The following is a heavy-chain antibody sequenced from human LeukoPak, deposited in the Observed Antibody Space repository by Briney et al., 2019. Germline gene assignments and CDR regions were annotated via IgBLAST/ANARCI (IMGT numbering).Heavy chain of an antibody. CDR1: GFTFDSYA. D-gene: IGHD2-2*01. V-gene: IGHV3-30*04. J-gene: IGHJ4*02. CDR2: ISYDGRNN. Sequence: GRSLRLSCAASGFTFDSYAMHWVRQAPGKGLEWLAVISYDGRNNYYGDSVKGRFTISRDNSKNTLYLQMNSLRAEDTAVYYCARSAAAKAPWDYWGQGTLVTVSS. CDR3: ARSAAAKAPWDY.